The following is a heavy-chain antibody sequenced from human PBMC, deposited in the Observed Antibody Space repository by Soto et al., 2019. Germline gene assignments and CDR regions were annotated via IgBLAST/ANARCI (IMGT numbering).Heavy chain of an antibody. V-gene: IGHV1-2*06. CDR3: ARGYGSSPNMELRFGMDV. J-gene: IGHJ6*02. D-gene: IGHD5-18*01. Sequence: QVYLVQSGAEVRRPGASVKVSCTAFGYILTGYSLHWVRQAPGQGLEWMGRIDPNSGATNSAEKFRGRVPMTRDTSISAAYLELISLRSDDTAVYYCARGYGSSPNMELRFGMDVWRQGTTISVSS. CDR2: IDPNSGAT. CDR1: GYILTGYS.